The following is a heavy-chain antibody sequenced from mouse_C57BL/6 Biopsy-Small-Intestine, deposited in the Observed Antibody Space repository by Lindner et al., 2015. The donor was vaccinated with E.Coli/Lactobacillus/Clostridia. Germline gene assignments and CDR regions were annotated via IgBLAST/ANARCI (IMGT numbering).Heavy chain of an antibody. V-gene: IGHV1-18*01. CDR3: ATFTTSATVGP. J-gene: IGHJ4*01. D-gene: IGHD1-1*01. CDR2: INPNTGGT. CDR1: GYTFIDYH. Sequence: SVKVSCKTSGYTFIDYHIHWVRQAPGQGLEWMGWINPNTGGTNYAQKFQGRVTVTRDTSISTAYMELSSLRSDDTAVYYCATFTTSATVGPWGQGTLVTVSS.